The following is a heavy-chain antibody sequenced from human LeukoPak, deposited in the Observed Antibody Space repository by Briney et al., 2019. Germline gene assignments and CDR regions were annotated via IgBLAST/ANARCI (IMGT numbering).Heavy chain of an antibody. CDR1: GFTFSMYT. J-gene: IGHJ5*02. CDR3: ARGSIGESYNWFDP. V-gene: IGHV3-21*01. CDR2: ISSGSSYI. Sequence: KPGGSLRLSCAASGFTFSMYTMNWVRQAPGTGPEWVSGISSGSSYIYYADSVKGRFTISRDNAKNSLYLQMNSLRAEDTAVYYCARGSIGESYNWFDPWGQGTLVTVSS. D-gene: IGHD3-10*01.